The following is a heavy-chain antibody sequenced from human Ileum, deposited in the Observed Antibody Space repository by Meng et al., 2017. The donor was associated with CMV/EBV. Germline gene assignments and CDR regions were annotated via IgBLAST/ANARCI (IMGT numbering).Heavy chain of an antibody. V-gene: IGHV3-74*01. J-gene: IGHJ4*02. CDR1: GIDVSNLW. CDR3: ATLVVVTLNPAV. Sequence: CAVSGIDVSNLWLHWVRQVPGKGLVWVSRISSDGRTTSYADSVKGRFTISRDNAKNMLYLQMNGLRVEDTAVYYCATLVVVTLNPAVWGQGTLVTVSS. D-gene: IGHD2-21*02. CDR2: ISSDGRTT.